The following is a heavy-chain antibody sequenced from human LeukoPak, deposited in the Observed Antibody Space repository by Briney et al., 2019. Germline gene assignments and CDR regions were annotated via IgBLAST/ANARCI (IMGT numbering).Heavy chain of an antibody. CDR1: GGSFSGYY. Sequence: PSETLSLTCAVYGGSFSGYYWSWIRQPPGKGLEWIEEINHSGSNNYNPSFKSRVTISVDTSKNQFSLKLSSVPAADTAVYYCARVSGEYSYGYQKPQLVEYNWFDPWGQGTLVTVSS. CDR3: ARVSGEYSYGYQKPQLVEYNWFDP. V-gene: IGHV4-34*01. D-gene: IGHD5-18*01. CDR2: INHSGSN. J-gene: IGHJ5*02.